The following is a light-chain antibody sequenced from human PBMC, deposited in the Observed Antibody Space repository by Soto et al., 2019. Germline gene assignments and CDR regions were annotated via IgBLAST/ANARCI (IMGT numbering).Light chain of an antibody. CDR3: QQYNSYWT. V-gene: IGKV1-5*01. CDR1: QSISSW. J-gene: IGKJ1*01. Sequence: DIQMSKYPSTLSASVGDRVTITCRASQSISSWLAWYQQKPGKAPKLLIYDASSLESGVPSRFSGSGSGTEFTLTISSLQPDDFATYYCQQYNSYWTFGQGTTVDIK. CDR2: DAS.